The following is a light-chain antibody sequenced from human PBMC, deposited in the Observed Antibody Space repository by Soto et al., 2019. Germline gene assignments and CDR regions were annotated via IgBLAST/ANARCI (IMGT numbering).Light chain of an antibody. CDR3: CSYAGSITYV. CDR2: EGS. CDR1: SSDIGSYNL. V-gene: IGLV2-23*01. Sequence: QSALAQPASVSGSPGQSIIISCTGTSSDIGSYNLVSWYQQYPGKPPKLMIYEGSKRPSGVSSRFSGSKSGSTASLTISGLRTEDEADYYCCSYAGSITYVFGTGTKVTVL. J-gene: IGLJ1*01.